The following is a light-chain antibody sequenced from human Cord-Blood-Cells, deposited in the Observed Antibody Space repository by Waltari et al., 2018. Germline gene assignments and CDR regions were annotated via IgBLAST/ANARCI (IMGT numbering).Light chain of an antibody. Sequence: ELVLTQSPATLSLSPGERATLSCRASQSVSSYLAWYHQKPGQAPRLLIYDASNRATGIPARFSGSGSGTDFTLTISSLEPEDFAVYYCQQRSNWPLFTFGPGTKVDIK. V-gene: IGKV3-11*01. CDR1: QSVSSY. CDR2: DAS. CDR3: QQRSNWPLFT. J-gene: IGKJ3*01.